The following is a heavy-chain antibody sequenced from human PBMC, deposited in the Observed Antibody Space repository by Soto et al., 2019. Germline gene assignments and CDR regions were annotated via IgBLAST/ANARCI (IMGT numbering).Heavy chain of an antibody. J-gene: IGHJ4*02. Sequence: QVQLVQAGAEVKKPGSSVKVSCKASGGTFSTYAISWVRQAPGQGLEWMGGIIPIYGTANYAQKFQGRVTMTADESTSTVYMELSSLRSDDTAVYYCAREDKPGGYTPPGTSGFDYWGQGTLVTVSS. V-gene: IGHV1-69*12. D-gene: IGHD5-12*01. CDR2: IIPIYGTA. CDR1: GGTFSTYA. CDR3: AREDKPGGYTPPGTSGFDY.